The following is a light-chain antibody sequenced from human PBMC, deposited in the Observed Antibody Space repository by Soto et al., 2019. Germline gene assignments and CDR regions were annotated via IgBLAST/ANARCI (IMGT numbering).Light chain of an antibody. V-gene: IGKV3-11*01. CDR1: QSVYSY. CDR3: QQRSNWPIT. J-gene: IGKJ5*01. CDR2: DAS. Sequence: EIVLTQSPATLSLSPGERATLSCRASQSVYSYLAWYQQKPDQAPRLLIYDASNRATGIPARFRGSGSGTDFTLTISSLEPEDFAVYYCQQRSNWPITFGQGTRLEIK.